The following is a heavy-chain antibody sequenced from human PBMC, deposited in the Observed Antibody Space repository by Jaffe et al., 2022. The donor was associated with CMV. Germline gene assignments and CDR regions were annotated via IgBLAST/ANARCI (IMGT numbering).Heavy chain of an antibody. V-gene: IGHV4-4*02. CDR3: ARLPRIAAAGYYYYYYMDV. Sequence: QVQLQESGPGLVKPSGTLSLTCAVSGGSISSSNWWSWVRQPPGKGLEWIGEIYHSGSTNYNPSLKSRVTISVDKSKNQFSLKLSSVTAADTAVYYCARLPRIAAAGYYYYYYMDVWGKGTTVTVSS. D-gene: IGHD6-13*01. CDR1: GGSISSSNW. CDR2: IYHSGST. J-gene: IGHJ6*03.